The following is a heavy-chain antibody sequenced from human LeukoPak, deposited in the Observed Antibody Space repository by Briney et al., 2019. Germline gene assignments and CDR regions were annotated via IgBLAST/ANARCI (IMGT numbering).Heavy chain of an antibody. D-gene: IGHD6-13*01. V-gene: IGHV1-18*01. CDR3: ARDEAAAGTSPAGAFDI. J-gene: IGHJ3*02. Sequence: GASVKVSCKASGYTFTSYGISWVRQAPGQGLEWVGWISAYNGNTNYAQKLQGRVTMTTDTSTSTAYMELRSLRSDDTAVYYCARDEAAAGTSPAGAFDIWGQGTMVTVSS. CDR2: ISAYNGNT. CDR1: GYTFTSYG.